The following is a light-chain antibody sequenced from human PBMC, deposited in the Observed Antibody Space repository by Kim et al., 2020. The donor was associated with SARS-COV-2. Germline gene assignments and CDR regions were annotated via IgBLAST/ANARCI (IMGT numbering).Light chain of an antibody. Sequence: GQHVTIACTGRSSNTGAGYEVHWYQQFPRTAPKLLIYNNNNRPSGVPDRFSGSKSGTSASLDITGLQAEDETHYYCLSYDSSLSGVFGGGTQLTVL. CDR3: LSYDSSLSGV. CDR2: NNN. J-gene: IGLJ3*02. CDR1: SSNTGAGYE. V-gene: IGLV1-40*01.